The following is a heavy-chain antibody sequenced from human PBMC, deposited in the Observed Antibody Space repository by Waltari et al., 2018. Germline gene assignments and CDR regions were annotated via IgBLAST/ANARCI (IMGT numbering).Heavy chain of an antibody. CDR1: GGSFSGYY. CDR2: INHSGST. D-gene: IGHD2-21*01. CDR3: ARIAYVKGYYYYYYGMDV. V-gene: IGHV4-34*01. J-gene: IGHJ6*02. Sequence: QVQLQQWGAGLLKPSETLSLTCAVYGGSFSGYYWSWIRQPPGKGLEWIGEINHSGSTNNNPYLKSRVTISVDTSKNQFSLKLSSVTAADTAVYYWARIAYVKGYYYYYYGMDVWGQGTTVTVSS.